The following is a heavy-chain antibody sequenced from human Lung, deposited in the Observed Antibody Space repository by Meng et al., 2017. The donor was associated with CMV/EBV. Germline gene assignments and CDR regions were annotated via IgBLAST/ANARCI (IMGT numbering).Heavy chain of an antibody. D-gene: IGHD2-2*01. CDR1: SDSITNYF. Sequence: QEKLQRAGPRLVEPSETLSVTCFVSSDSITNYFWSWVRQPAGKGLEWIGRLYPDGSTDYNPSLSSRLTLSLDTSKIRFSLKLRSVTAADTAIYYCARTPVRFCNTHMCYAFDYWGQGALVTVSS. CDR2: LYPDGST. V-gene: IGHV4-4*07. J-gene: IGHJ4*02. CDR3: ARTPVRFCNTHMCYAFDY.